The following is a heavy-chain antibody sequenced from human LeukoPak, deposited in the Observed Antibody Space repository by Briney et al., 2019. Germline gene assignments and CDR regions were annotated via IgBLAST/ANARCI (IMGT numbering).Heavy chain of an antibody. J-gene: IGHJ5*02. CDR2: IYHSGST. CDR1: GGSISSYY. CDR3: ARRITTSLGDNWFDP. Sequence: SETLSLTCTVSGGSISSYYWSWIRQPPGKGLEWIGYIYHSGSTNYNPSLKSRVTISVDTSKNQFSLKLSSVTAADTAVYYCARRITTSLGDNWFDPWGQGTLVTVS. V-gene: IGHV4-59*08. D-gene: IGHD3-3*01.